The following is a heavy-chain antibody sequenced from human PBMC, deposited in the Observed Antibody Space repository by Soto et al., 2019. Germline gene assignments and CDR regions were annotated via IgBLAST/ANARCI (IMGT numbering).Heavy chain of an antibody. CDR2: IYYSGST. CDR1: GGSVSSGGYY. J-gene: IGHJ4*02. Sequence: PSETLSLTCTVSGGSVSSGGYYWSWIRQPPGKGLEWIGYIYYSGSTNYNPSLKSRVTISVDTSKNQFSLKLSSVTAADTAVYYCARGRPGVAALDFDYWRQGTLVTVSS. CDR3: ARGRPGVAALDFDY. D-gene: IGHD6-19*01. V-gene: IGHV4-61*08.